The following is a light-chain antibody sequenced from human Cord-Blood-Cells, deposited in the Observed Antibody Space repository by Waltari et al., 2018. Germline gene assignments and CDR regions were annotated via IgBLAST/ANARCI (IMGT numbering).Light chain of an antibody. J-gene: IGKJ4*01. Sequence: IRMTQSPSSFSACTGDRVSITSRASQGISSNLAWYQQKPGKAPKLLIYAASTLQSGVPSRFSGSGSGTDFTLTISCLQSEYFATYYCQQYYSYPRTFGGGTKVEIK. CDR2: AAS. CDR3: QQYYSYPRT. CDR1: QGISSN. V-gene: IGKV1-8*01.